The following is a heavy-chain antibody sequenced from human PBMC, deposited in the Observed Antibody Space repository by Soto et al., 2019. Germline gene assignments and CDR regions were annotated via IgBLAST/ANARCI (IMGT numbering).Heavy chain of an antibody. Sequence: QLQLQESGPGLVKPSETLSLTCTVSGGYISTSSYFWGWISQPPGKGLEWIGSIYYSGSTSYNPSLKSLVTISVDTSTNQSSLKLSSVTAADTAVNYCARDYDSSGDYWGQGTLVTVSS. V-gene: IGHV4-39*01. CDR1: GGYISTSSYF. CDR3: ARDYDSSGDY. D-gene: IGHD3-22*01. J-gene: IGHJ4*02. CDR2: IYYSGST.